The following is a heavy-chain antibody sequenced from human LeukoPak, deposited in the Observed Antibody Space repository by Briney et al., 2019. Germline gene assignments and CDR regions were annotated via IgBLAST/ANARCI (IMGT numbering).Heavy chain of an antibody. CDR1: GVTFSSYA. CDR3: AKELRDYYYYGMDV. Sequence: GGSLRLSCAASGVTFSSYAMSWVRQAPGKGLEWVSAISGSGGSTYYADSVKGRFTISRDNSKNTLYLQMNSLRAEDTAVYYCAKELRDYYYYGMDVWGQGTTVTVSS. CDR2: ISGSGGST. V-gene: IGHV3-23*01. J-gene: IGHJ6*02.